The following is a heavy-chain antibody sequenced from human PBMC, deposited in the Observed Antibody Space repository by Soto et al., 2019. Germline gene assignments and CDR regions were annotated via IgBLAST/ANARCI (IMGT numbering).Heavy chain of an antibody. Sequence: QVQLQESGPGLVKPSETLSLTCTVSGGSISSYYWSWIRQPPGKGLEWIGYIYYSGNTNYNPSLKSRVTISVDTSTNHFSLKLLSVTAADTAVYYCARVWGGAFDIWGQGTMVTVSS. CDR3: ARVWGGAFDI. CDR1: GGSISSYY. CDR2: IYYSGNT. D-gene: IGHD3-10*01. J-gene: IGHJ3*02. V-gene: IGHV4-59*01.